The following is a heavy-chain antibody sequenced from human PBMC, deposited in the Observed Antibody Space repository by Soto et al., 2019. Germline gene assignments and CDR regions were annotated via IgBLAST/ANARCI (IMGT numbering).Heavy chain of an antibody. CDR3: TTDLHYSRSWYVSGY. CDR1: SVSNAW. CDR2: IKSKTDGGTT. V-gene: IGHV3-15*07. J-gene: IGHJ4*02. Sequence: SVSNAWMNWVRPAPGKGLEWVGRIKSKTDGGTTDYAAPVKGRFTISRDDSKNTLYLQMNSLKTEDTAVYYCTTDLHYSRSWYVSGYWGQGTLVTVSS. D-gene: IGHD6-13*01.